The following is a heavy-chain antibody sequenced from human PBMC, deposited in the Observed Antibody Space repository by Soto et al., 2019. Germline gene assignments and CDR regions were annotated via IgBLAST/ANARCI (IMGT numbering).Heavy chain of an antibody. V-gene: IGHV3-9*01. Sequence: EVQLVESGGGLVQPGRSLRLSCAASGFTFDDYAMHWVRQAPGKGLEWVSGVSWNSGSIDYADSVKGRFTISRDNAKNSLYLQMNSQRAEDTALYYCAKDSVVATGGARFYHFDYWGQGTLVTVSS. CDR1: GFTFDDYA. CDR2: VSWNSGSI. J-gene: IGHJ4*02. CDR3: AKDSVVATGGARFYHFDY. D-gene: IGHD5-12*01.